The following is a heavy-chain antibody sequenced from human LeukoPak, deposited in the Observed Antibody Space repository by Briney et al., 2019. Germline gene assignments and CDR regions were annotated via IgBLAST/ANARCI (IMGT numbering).Heavy chain of an antibody. CDR3: ARVCHAGVLNFDY. CDR1: GGSISSGDCY. J-gene: IGHJ4*02. D-gene: IGHD2-8*01. V-gene: IGHV4-30-4*01. Sequence: SETLSLTCTVSGGSISSGDCYWSWIRQPPGKGLEWIGYIYYSGSTYYNPSLKSRVTISVDTSKNQFSLKLSSVTAADTAVYYCARVCHAGVLNFDYWGQGTLVTVSS. CDR2: IYYSGST.